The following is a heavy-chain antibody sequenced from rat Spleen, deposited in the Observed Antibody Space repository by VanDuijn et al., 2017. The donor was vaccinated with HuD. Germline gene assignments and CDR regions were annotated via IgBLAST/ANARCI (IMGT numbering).Heavy chain of an antibody. CDR3: TGEWNSGSSAY. CDR1: AFTFSDYN. Sequence: EVQLVESGGGRVQPGRSLRLSCAASAFTFSDYNMAWVRQAPKKGLEWVATIIYDSSRAYYRDSVKGRFTISRDNAENTVYLQMNSLQTEDSAIYFCTGEWNSGSSAYWGQGTLVTVSS. D-gene: IGHD1-7*01. V-gene: IGHV5S10*01. CDR2: IIYDSSRA. J-gene: IGHJ3*01.